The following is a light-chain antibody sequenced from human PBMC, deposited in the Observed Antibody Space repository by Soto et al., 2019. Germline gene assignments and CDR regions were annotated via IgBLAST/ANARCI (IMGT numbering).Light chain of an antibody. Sequence: DIQMTQSPSSLSASVGERVTITCQASQGISNCLNWYQQKPGKAPRLLIYDASNLETGVPSRFSGSGSGTDFTFTISSLQPEDIATYYCQQYDNLPLTFGRGTRLEIK. J-gene: IGKJ5*01. CDR3: QQYDNLPLT. CDR2: DAS. V-gene: IGKV1-33*01. CDR1: QGISNC.